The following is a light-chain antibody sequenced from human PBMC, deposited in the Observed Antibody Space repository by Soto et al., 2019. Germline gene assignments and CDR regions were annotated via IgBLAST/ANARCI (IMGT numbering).Light chain of an antibody. CDR2: EAS. J-gene: IGKJ1*01. Sequence: DIQMTQSPSTLSASVGDRVTITCRASHSISSSLAWYQQKPGKAPKVLIYEASSLERGVPSRFSGSGYGTEFTLTISSLQPDDFETYYCQQYDSYWTFGQGTKVEIK. V-gene: IGKV1-5*03. CDR3: QQYDSYWT. CDR1: HSISSS.